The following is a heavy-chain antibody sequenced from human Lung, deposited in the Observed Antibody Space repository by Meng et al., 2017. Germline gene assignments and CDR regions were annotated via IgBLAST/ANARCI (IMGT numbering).Heavy chain of an antibody. CDR1: GFTFSSYN. Sequence: GESLKISCAASGFTFSSYNMHWVRQTPGEGLMWVSRINTDASSTTYADSVKGRFTISRDDAKNTVYLQMNSLRAEDTAVYYCARDADWVIFDHWGQGALVTVSS. D-gene: IGHD3-9*01. CDR2: INTDASST. CDR3: ARDADWVIFDH. V-gene: IGHV3-74*03. J-gene: IGHJ4*02.